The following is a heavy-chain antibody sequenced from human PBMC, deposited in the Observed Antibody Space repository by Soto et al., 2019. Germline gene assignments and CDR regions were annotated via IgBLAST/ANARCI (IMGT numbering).Heavy chain of an antibody. Sequence: SETLSLTCAVYGGSFSGYYWSWIRQPPGKGLEWIGEINHSGSTNYNPSLKSRVTISVDTSKNQFSLKLSSVTAADTAVYYCARDAPGYSQRTHYYYGVDVWGQGTTGTVS. J-gene: IGHJ6*02. V-gene: IGHV4-34*01. D-gene: IGHD5-18*01. CDR1: GGSFSGYY. CDR3: ARDAPGYSQRTHYYYGVDV. CDR2: INHSGST.